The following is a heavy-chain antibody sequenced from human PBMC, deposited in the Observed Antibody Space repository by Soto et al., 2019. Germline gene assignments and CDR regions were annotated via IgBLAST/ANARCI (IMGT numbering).Heavy chain of an antibody. V-gene: IGHV3-23*01. Sequence: EVQLWESGGGLVQSGGSLRLSCTGSGFTFSNYAMSWVRQAPGKGLEWVSSISGSGSDTYYADSVKGRFTISRDNSKNTLYLQMNSLGAADTSMYYCAKGSQQTRRKATSIWGTFHQPYYTYYMDVWGKGTAVTVSS. CDR3: AKGSQQTRRKATSIWGTFHQPYYTYYMDV. J-gene: IGHJ6*03. D-gene: IGHD3-16*01. CDR1: GFTFSNYA. CDR2: ISGSGSDT.